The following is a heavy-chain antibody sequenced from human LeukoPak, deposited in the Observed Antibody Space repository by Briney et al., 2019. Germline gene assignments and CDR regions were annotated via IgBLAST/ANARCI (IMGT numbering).Heavy chain of an antibody. CDR1: GGSISSYY. Sequence: SETLSLTCTVSGGSISSYYWSWIRQPPGKGLEWIGYIYDSGSTNYNPSLKSRVTISVDTSKNQFSLKLSSVTAADTAVYYCARSSPSWGHYYGMDVWGQGTKVTVSS. CDR3: ARSSPSWGHYYGMDV. D-gene: IGHD2-2*01. CDR2: IYDSGST. V-gene: IGHV4-59*01. J-gene: IGHJ6*02.